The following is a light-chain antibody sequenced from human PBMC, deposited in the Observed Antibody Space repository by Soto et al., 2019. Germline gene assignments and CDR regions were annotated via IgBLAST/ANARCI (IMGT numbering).Light chain of an antibody. CDR1: QSVTSDF. Sequence: EIVLTQSPGTLSLSPGERATLSCRASQSVTSDFLAWYQQKPGQAPRLLIYGAFTSAAGVPDRFSGSGSGTDFTLTITRLEPEDFAVYYCQQYGRSSLMFTFGQGTKLGV. CDR2: GAF. V-gene: IGKV3-20*01. CDR3: QQYGRSSLMFT. J-gene: IGKJ2*01.